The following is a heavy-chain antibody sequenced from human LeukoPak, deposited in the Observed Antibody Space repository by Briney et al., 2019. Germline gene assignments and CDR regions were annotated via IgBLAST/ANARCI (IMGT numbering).Heavy chain of an antibody. CDR2: ISGSGGST. V-gene: IGHV3-23*01. Sequence: GGSLRLSCAASGFTFSSYAMSWVRQAPGKGLEWVSAISGSGGSTYYADSVKGRFTISRDNSKNTLYLQMNSLRAEDTAVYYCARVFRPSLTVFIIRGAFDIWGQGTMVTVSS. J-gene: IGHJ3*02. CDR1: GFTFSSYA. CDR3: ARVFRPSLTVFIIRGAFDI. D-gene: IGHD3-3*01.